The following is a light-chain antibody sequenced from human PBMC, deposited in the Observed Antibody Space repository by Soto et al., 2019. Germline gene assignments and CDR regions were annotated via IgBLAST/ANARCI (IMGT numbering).Light chain of an antibody. V-gene: IGLV4-69*01. CDR1: SGHSSYA. CDR3: QTWDTSARVV. CDR2: LSSDGSH. Sequence: QSVLTQSPSASASLGASVKLTCTLSSGHSSYAIAWHQQQPEKGPRYLMKLSSDGSHSKGDGIPDRFSGSSSGAERYLTISSLQSEDEADYYCQTWDTSARVVFGGGTQLTVL. J-gene: IGLJ2*01.